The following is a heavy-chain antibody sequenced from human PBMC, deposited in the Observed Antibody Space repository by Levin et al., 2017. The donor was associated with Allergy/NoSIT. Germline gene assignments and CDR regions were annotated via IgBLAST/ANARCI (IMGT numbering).Heavy chain of an antibody. CDR3: ARGYCPDGSCYFRAFDY. J-gene: IGHJ4*02. Sequence: GESLKISCVTSGFTFNNFWMTWVRQAPGKGLEWVANIKPDGSESYYVESVKGRFTISRDNAKDSLYLRLNGLRVEDTALYYCARGYCPDGSCYFRAFDYWGQGTLVTVSS. D-gene: IGHD2-15*01. CDR1: GFTFNNFW. V-gene: IGHV3-7*04. CDR2: IKPDGSES.